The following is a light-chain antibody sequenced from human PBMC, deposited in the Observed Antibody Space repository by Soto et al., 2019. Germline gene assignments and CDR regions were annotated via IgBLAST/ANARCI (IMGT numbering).Light chain of an antibody. CDR1: QSISSD. V-gene: IGKV1-39*01. CDR2: GAF. Sequence: DIQMTQSPSSLSASVGDRVTITCRASQSISSDLNWYQQKPGKAPKLLIDGAFSLQSGVQSSFSGSGSATDFTLTISSLQPEDFATYYCQQTYTAPPTFGRGTKVEIK. CDR3: QQTYTAPPT. J-gene: IGKJ1*01.